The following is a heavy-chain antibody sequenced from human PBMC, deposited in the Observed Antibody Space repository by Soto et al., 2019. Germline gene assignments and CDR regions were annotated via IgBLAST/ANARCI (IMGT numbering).Heavy chain of an antibody. V-gene: IGHV4-34*01. CDR1: CGSFTGYY. CDR3: ARGLPLARAFDI. CDR2: XHHSGXN. Sequence: PXXTLSLTCAVYCGSFTGYYWSWIRQPPGQVLEWIGEXHHSGXNNYNPSLKSRXTISVETSXKQLSLKLSSVTAADTDVYYCARGLPLARAFDIWGKGTMVTVSS. J-gene: IGHJ3*02.